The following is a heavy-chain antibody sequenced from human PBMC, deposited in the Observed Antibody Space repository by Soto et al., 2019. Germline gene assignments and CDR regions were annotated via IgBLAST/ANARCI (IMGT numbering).Heavy chain of an antibody. Sequence: EVQLLESGGGLVQPGGSLRLSCAASGFTFSIYPMSWVRQAPGKGLEWVSGISWNSGSIGYADSVKGRFTISRDNAKNALYLQMNSLRAEDTALYYCAKDQGTRYSSSWYVGIDYWGQGTLVTVSS. CDR3: AKDQGTRYSSSWYVGIDY. CDR2: ISWNSGSI. V-gene: IGHV3-9*01. D-gene: IGHD6-13*01. CDR1: GFTFSIYP. J-gene: IGHJ4*02.